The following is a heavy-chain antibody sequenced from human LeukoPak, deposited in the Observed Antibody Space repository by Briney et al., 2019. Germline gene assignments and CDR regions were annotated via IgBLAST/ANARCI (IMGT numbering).Heavy chain of an antibody. CDR1: GFPFSSSA. CDR3: AKSGYNRFDY. Sequence: GGSLRLSCAASGFPFSSSAMSWVRQAPGKGLEWFSSISGRGSGGSTYYADSVKGRFTISRDNSKNTLYLQMNSLRAEDTAVYYCAKSGYNRFDYWGQGTLVTVSS. CDR2: ISGRGSGGST. V-gene: IGHV3-23*01. J-gene: IGHJ4*02. D-gene: IGHD5-24*01.